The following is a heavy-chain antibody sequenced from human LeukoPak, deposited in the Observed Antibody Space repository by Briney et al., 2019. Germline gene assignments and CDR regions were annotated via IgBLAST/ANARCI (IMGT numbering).Heavy chain of an antibody. CDR3: ARESGSVTSEVDFDY. CDR1: GFTFSSYW. CDR2: IRQDGSQK. V-gene: IGHV3-7*01. J-gene: IGHJ4*02. D-gene: IGHD4-17*01. Sequence: GGSLRLPCAASGFTFSSYWMSWVRQAPGKGLEWVATIRQDGSQKYYVDSVKGRFTISRDNAKNSLYLQMNSLRAEDTAVYYCARESGSVTSEVDFDYWGQGTLVTASS.